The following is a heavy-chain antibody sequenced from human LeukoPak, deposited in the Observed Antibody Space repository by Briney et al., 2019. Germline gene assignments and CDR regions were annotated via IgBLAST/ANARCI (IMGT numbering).Heavy chain of an antibody. D-gene: IGHD3-16*02. CDR1: GGSFSGYY. Sequence: SETLSLTCAVYGGSFSGYYWSWIRQPPGKGLERIGEINHSGSTNYNPSLKSRVTISVDTSKNQFSLKLSSVTAADTAVYYCARGPMITFGGVIVILPFDYWGQGTLVTVSS. V-gene: IGHV4-34*01. CDR2: INHSGST. CDR3: ARGPMITFGGVIVILPFDY. J-gene: IGHJ4*02.